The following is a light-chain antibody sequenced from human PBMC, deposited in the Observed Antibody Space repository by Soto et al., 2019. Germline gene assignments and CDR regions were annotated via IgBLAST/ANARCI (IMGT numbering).Light chain of an antibody. Sequence: QSVLTQPPSASGSPGQSVTISCTGTSSDVGGYNYVSWYQQHPGKAPKLMIYEVSKRPSGVPDRFSGSKSGNTASLTVSGLQAEDDADYYCSSYAVSNTLYVFGTGTKVTVL. V-gene: IGLV2-8*01. J-gene: IGLJ1*01. CDR1: SSDVGGYNY. CDR3: SSYAVSNTLYV. CDR2: EVS.